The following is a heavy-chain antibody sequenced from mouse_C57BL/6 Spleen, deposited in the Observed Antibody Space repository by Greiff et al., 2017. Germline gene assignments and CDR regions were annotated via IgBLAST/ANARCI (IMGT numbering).Heavy chain of an antibody. V-gene: IGHV1-59*01. CDR2: IDPSDSYT. Sequence: VQLQQPGAELVRPGTSVKLSCKASGYTFTSYWMHWVKQRPGQGLEWIGVIDPSDSYTNYNQKFKGKATLTVDTSSSTAYMQLSSLTSEDSAVYYCARLTTVVAKGWYFDVWGTGTTVTVSS. D-gene: IGHD1-1*01. J-gene: IGHJ1*03. CDR1: GYTFTSYW. CDR3: ARLTTVVAKGWYFDV.